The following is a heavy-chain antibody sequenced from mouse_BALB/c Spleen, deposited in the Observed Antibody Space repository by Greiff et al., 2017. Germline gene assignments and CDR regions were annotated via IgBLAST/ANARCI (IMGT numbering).Heavy chain of an antibody. J-gene: IGHJ3*01. D-gene: IGHD1-1*01. CDR2: ISYSGST. CDR1: GYSITSDYA. CDR3: ARSESSSLFAY. V-gene: IGHV3-2*02. Sequence: EVQLVESGPGLVKPSQSLSLTCTVTGYSITSDYAWNWIRQFPGNKLEWMGYISYSGSTSYNPSLKSRISITRDTSKNQFFLQLNSVTTEDTATYYCARSESSSLFAYWGQGTLVTVSA.